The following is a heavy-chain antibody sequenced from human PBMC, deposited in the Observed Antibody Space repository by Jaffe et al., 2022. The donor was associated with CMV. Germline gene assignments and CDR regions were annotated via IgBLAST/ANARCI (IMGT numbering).Heavy chain of an antibody. D-gene: IGHD5-18*01. CDR1: GGSISSYY. CDR3: ARDPGRGSYGSPGEFDY. CDR2: IYYSGST. J-gene: IGHJ4*02. V-gene: IGHV4-59*01. Sequence: QVQLQESGPGLVKPSETLSLTCTVSGGSISSYYWSWIRQPPGKGLEWIGYIYYSGSTNYNPSLKSRVTISVDTSKNQFSLKLSSVTAADTAVYYCARDPGRGSYGSPGEFDYWGQGTLVTVSS.